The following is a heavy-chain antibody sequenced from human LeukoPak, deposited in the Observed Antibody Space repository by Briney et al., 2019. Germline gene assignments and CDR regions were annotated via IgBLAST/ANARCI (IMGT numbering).Heavy chain of an antibody. V-gene: IGHV3-48*03. J-gene: IGHJ4*02. CDR1: GFTLSSYA. Sequence: GGSLRLSCAASGFTLSSYAMNVGRQAPGKGLEWISYISSSGSTIYYADSVKGRFTISRDNAKNSLYLQMNSLRAEDTAVYYCARGPEYGSGWYGGYWGQGALVTVSS. CDR2: ISSSGSTI. D-gene: IGHD6-19*01. CDR3: ARGPEYGSGWYGGY.